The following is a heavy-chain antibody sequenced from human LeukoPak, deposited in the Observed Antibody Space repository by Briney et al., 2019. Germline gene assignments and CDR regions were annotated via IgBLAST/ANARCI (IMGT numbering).Heavy chain of an antibody. CDR3: ARDESSSGWSSADAFDI. Sequence: AGGSLRLSCAASGFTFSSYEMNWVRQAPGKGLEWVSYISSSGSTIYYADSVKGRFTISRDNAKNSLYLQMNSLRAEDTAVYYCARDESSSGWSSADAFDIWGQGAMVTVSS. J-gene: IGHJ3*02. V-gene: IGHV3-48*03. CDR2: ISSSGSTI. CDR1: GFTFSSYE. D-gene: IGHD6-19*01.